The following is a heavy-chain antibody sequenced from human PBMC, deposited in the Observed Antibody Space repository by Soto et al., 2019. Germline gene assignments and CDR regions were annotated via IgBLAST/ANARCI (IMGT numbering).Heavy chain of an antibody. CDR3: AGHSSGQGVFDY. D-gene: IGHD6-25*01. CDR2: IFPSGST. J-gene: IGHJ4*02. V-gene: IGHV4-4*02. CDR1: GDSINSINL. Sequence: QVQLQEAGPGLVKPSGTLSLTCAVSGDSINSINLWSWVRQSPGKGLEWIGEIFPSGSTNYNPSLKSRVSISADRSENQLSLKVKSVTAADTAVYYCAGHSSGQGVFDYWGQGTLVTVSS.